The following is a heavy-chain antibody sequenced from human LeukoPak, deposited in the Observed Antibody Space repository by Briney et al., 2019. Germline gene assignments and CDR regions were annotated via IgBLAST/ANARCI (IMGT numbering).Heavy chain of an antibody. CDR3: ARDRDYGDYLNAFDI. D-gene: IGHD4-17*01. Sequence: GGSLRLSCAASGFTFSSYWMSWVRQAPGKGLEWVANIKQDGSEKYYVDSVKGRLTISRDNAKNSLYLQMNSLRAEDTAVYYCARDRDYGDYLNAFDIWGQGTMVTVSS. J-gene: IGHJ3*02. CDR1: GFTFSSYW. V-gene: IGHV3-7*01. CDR2: IKQDGSEK.